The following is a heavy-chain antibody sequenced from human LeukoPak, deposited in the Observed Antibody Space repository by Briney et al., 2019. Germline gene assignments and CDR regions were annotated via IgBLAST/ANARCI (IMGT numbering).Heavy chain of an antibody. V-gene: IGHV3-48*01. D-gene: IGHD3-16*01. J-gene: IGHJ4*02. CDR3: AKDGGQGADY. CDR1: GFTFSSYG. CDR2: ISSSSSTI. Sequence: PGGSLRLSCAASGFTFSSYGMTWVRQAPGKGLEWVSYISSSSSTIYYADSVKGRFTISRDISKNTLYLQMNSLRAEDMAVYYCAKDGGQGADYWGQGTLVTVSS.